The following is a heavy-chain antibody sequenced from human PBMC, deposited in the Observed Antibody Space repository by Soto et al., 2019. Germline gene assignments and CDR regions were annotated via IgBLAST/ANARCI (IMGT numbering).Heavy chain of an antibody. V-gene: IGHV1-18*01. CDR2: ISANNGNT. CDR1: GGTFSIYA. J-gene: IGHJ5*02. Sequence: ASVEVSCKASGGTFSIYASIWVRQAPGQGLEWMGWISANNGNTNYAQKLQGRVTMTTDTSTSTAYMELRSLRSDDTAVYYCARGYCSSTSCYRAGNWFDPWGQGTLVTVSS. CDR3: ARGYCSSTSCYRAGNWFDP. D-gene: IGHD2-2*01.